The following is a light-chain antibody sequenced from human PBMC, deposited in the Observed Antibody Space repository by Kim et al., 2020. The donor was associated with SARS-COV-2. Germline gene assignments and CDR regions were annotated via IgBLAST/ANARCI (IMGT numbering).Light chain of an antibody. CDR3: AAWDDSLNGYV. V-gene: IGLV1-44*01. J-gene: IGLJ1*01. Sequence: ELTQPPSASGTPGQRVTISCSGSSSNIGSNTVNWYQQLPGTAPKLLIYSNNQRPSGVPDRFSGSKSGTSASLAISRLQSEDEADYYCAAWDDSLNGYVFGTGTKVTVL. CDR2: SNN. CDR1: SSNIGSNT.